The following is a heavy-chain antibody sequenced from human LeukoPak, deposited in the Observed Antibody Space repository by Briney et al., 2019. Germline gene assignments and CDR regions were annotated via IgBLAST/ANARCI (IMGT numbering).Heavy chain of an antibody. CDR3: AREPHIAVVTHFDY. D-gene: IGHD6-19*01. CDR2: IKRDGSEK. V-gene: IGHV3-7*01. Sequence: GGSLRLSCAASGFTFSNAWMSWVRQAPGKGLEWVANIKRDGSEKYYVDSVKGRFTISRDNAKNSLFLQMNSLRVEDTAVYYCAREPHIAVVTHFDYWGQGTLVTVSS. CDR1: GFTFSNAW. J-gene: IGHJ4*02.